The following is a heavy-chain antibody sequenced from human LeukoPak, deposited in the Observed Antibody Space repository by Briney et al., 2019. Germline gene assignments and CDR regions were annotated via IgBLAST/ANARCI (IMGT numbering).Heavy chain of an antibody. V-gene: IGHV4-4*09. D-gene: IGHD2-2*01. J-gene: IGHJ3*02. CDR1: GTISGYY. CDR3: ARQKCTSASCLTKNAFDI. CDR2: IYTSGST. Sequence: ETLSLTCTVSGTISGYYWSWIRQPPGKGLEWIGYIYTSGSTNYNPSLESRVTISVDTSKNQFSLDLSSVTAADTAVYYCARQKCTSASCLTKNAFDIWGQGTMVTVSS.